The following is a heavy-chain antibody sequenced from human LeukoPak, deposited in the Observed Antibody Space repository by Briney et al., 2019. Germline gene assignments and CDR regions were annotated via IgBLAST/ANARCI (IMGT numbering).Heavy chain of an antibody. D-gene: IGHD3-22*01. Sequence: PGGSLRLSCAASGFTVSSNYMSWVRRAPGKGLERVLVIYSGGSTYYADSVKGRFTISRDNSKNTLYLQMNSLRAEDTAVYYCARDISSGYYDAFDIWGQGTMVTVSS. CDR2: IYSGGST. CDR1: GFTVSSNY. J-gene: IGHJ3*02. V-gene: IGHV3-66*01. CDR3: ARDISSGYYDAFDI.